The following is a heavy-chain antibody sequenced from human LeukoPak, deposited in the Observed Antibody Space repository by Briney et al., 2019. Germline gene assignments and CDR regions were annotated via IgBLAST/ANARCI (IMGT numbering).Heavy chain of an antibody. D-gene: IGHD2-2*01. CDR1: GDSVSSNSAA. CDR2: TYYRSKWYN. J-gene: IGHJ5*02. CDR3: ARELIVVVPAAMANWFDP. Sequence: SQTLSLTCAISGDSVSSNSAAWNWIRQSPSRGLEWLGRTYYRSKWYNDYAVSVKSRITINPDISKNQFSLQLNSVTPEDTAVYYCARELIVVVPAAMANWFDPWGQGTLVTVSS. V-gene: IGHV6-1*01.